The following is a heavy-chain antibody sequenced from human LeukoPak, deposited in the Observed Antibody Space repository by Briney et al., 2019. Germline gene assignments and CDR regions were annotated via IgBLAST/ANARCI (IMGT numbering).Heavy chain of an antibody. Sequence: SGGSLRLSCVVSGFTFSSYAMSWVRQAPGKGLEWVSGINGSGGSRDYADSVKGRFTISRDNSKNTLYMQMNSLRAEDTAVYYCAKEGGACSSTSCNYYYYGMDVWGQGTTVTVSS. CDR3: AKEGGACSSTSCNYYYYGMDV. V-gene: IGHV3-23*01. J-gene: IGHJ6*02. CDR1: GFTFSSYA. CDR2: INGSGGSR. D-gene: IGHD2-2*01.